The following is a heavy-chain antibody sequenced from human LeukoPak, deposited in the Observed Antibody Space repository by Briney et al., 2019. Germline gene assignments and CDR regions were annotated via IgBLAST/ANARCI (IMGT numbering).Heavy chain of an antibody. CDR1: GFTFSSYG. Sequence: GGSLRLSCAASGFTFSSYGMHWVRQAPGKGLEWVAVISYDGSNKYYADSVKGRFIISRDNSKNTLYLQMNSLRAEDTAVYYCAKDRSRYGGNGPSDAFDIWGQGTMVTVSS. CDR2: ISYDGSNK. J-gene: IGHJ3*02. CDR3: AKDRSRYGGNGPSDAFDI. D-gene: IGHD4-23*01. V-gene: IGHV3-30*18.